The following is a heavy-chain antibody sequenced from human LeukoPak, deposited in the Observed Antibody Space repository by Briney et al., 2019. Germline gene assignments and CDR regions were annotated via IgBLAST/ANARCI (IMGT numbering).Heavy chain of an antibody. D-gene: IGHD3-10*02. J-gene: IGHJ3*02. CDR2: ISSSGSTI. CDR3: ARGHYYARGALGI. CDR1: GLTFSSYE. V-gene: IGHV3-48*03. Sequence: PGGSLRLSCAASGLTFSSYEMNWVRQAPGKGLEWVSYISSSGSTIYYADSVKGRFTISRDNAKNSLYLQMNSLRAEDTAVYYCARGHYYARGALGIWGQGTRVTVSS.